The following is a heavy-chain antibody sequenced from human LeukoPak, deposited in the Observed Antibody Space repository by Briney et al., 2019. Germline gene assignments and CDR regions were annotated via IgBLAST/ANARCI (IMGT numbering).Heavy chain of an antibody. CDR3: ARDVTPPYCSSSSCYYPPYYMDV. J-gene: IGHJ6*03. CDR2: IKQDGSEK. D-gene: IGHD2-2*01. V-gene: IGHV3-7*01. CDR1: GFIFNSYW. Sequence: GGSLRLSCAASGFIFNSYWMSWVRQPPGRGREWVASIKQDGSEKYYVDSVKGRFTISRDNAKNSLYLQMNSLRVEDTAVYYCARDVTPPYCSSSSCYYPPYYMDVWGKGTTVTVSS.